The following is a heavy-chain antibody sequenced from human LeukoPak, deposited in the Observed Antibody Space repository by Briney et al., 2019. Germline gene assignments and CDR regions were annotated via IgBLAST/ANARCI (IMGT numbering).Heavy chain of an antibody. CDR1: GGSISSYY. CDR2: IYYSGST. V-gene: IGHV4-59*01. D-gene: IGHD5-18*01. J-gene: IGHJ6*03. CDR3: ARTTEGGYTYGYFYYYYMDV. Sequence: SETLSLTCTVSGGSISSYYWSWIRQPPGKGLEWIGYIYYSGSTNYNPSLKSRVTISVDTSKNQFSLKLTSATAADTAVYYCARTTEGGYTYGYFYYYYMDVWGKGTTVTISS.